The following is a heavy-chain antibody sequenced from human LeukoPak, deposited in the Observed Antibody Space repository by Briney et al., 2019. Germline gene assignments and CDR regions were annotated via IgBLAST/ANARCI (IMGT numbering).Heavy chain of an antibody. CDR3: AKDAWSGNGIYDPFDI. V-gene: IGHV3-23*01. CDR2: VGGGET. D-gene: IGHD2-8*01. Sequence: GGSLRLSCAASGFTFSSYAVSWVRQAPGKGLEWVSVVGGGETYYTDSVKGRFTISRDNSKNTVSLEMNSLRPEDTAVYYCAKDAWSGNGIYDPFDIWGQGTMVTVSS. J-gene: IGHJ3*02. CDR1: GFTFSSYA.